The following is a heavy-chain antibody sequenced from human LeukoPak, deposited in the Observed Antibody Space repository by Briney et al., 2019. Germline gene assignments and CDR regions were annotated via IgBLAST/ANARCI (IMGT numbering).Heavy chain of an antibody. CDR3: AKDHGRDYYGSGRYDY. J-gene: IGHJ4*02. Sequence: PGGSLRLSCAASGFTFSNYAMSWVRQAPGKGLEWVSSISGSGDNTYYAYSVKGRFTISRDNSKNTLYPQMNSLRAEDTAVYYCAKDHGRDYYGSGRYDYWGQGTLVTVSS. CDR1: GFTFSNYA. CDR2: ISGSGDNT. V-gene: IGHV3-23*01. D-gene: IGHD3-10*01.